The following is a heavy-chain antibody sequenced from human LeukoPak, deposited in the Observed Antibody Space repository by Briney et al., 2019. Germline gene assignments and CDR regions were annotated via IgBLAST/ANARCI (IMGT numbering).Heavy chain of an antibody. D-gene: IGHD3-10*01. CDR1: GFTFSSYW. V-gene: IGHV3-74*01. Sequence: GGSLRLSCAASGFTFSSYWMHWVRQAPGKGLVWVSCFNSDGSSTTYADSVKGRFTISRDNAKNTLYLQMNSLRAEDTAVYYCTRGSGSHRGYFDYWGQGTLVTVSS. J-gene: IGHJ4*02. CDR3: TRGSGSHRGYFDY. CDR2: FNSDGSST.